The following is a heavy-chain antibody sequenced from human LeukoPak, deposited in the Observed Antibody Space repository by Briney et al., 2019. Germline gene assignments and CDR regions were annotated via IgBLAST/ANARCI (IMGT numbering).Heavy chain of an antibody. V-gene: IGHV4-4*02. D-gene: IGHD6-13*01. CDR2: IYHSGST. CDR1: GGSISSSNW. CDR3: ASGKVYSSSWYYFDY. Sequence: SESLSLTCAVSGGSISSSNWWSWVRQPPGKGLEWIGEIYHSGSTNYNPSLKSRVTISVDKSRNQFSLKLSSVTAADTAVYYCASGKVYSSSWYYFDYWGQGTLVIVSS. J-gene: IGHJ4*02.